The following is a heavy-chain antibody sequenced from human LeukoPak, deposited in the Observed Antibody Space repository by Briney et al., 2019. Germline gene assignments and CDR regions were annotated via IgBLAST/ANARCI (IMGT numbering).Heavy chain of an antibody. V-gene: IGHV1-18*01. CDR3: ARGDSSRSWDY. D-gene: IGHD6-13*01. CDR2: ISAYSGKT. Sequence: GASVKVSCKASGYTFTSYGISWVRQAPGQGLEWMGWISAYSGKTKYAQKLLGRVTMTTDTSTTTAYMELRSLRSDDTAVYYCARGDSSRSWDYWGQGTLVTVSS. CDR1: GYTFTSYG. J-gene: IGHJ4*02.